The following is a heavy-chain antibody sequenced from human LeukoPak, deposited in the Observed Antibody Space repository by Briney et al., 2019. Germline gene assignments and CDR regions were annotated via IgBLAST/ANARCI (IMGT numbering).Heavy chain of an antibody. V-gene: IGHV1-2*06. CDR3: ARDIGGAHTIV. CDR1: GYTFTGYY. Sequence: GASVKVSCKASGYTFTGYYMHWVRQAPGHRLEWMGQINPSSGGTNYEQKVQGRVTMTRDTSISTAYMELSRLRSDDTAVYYCARDIGGAHTIVWGQGTLVTVSS. CDR2: INPSSGGT. D-gene: IGHD3-10*01. J-gene: IGHJ4*02.